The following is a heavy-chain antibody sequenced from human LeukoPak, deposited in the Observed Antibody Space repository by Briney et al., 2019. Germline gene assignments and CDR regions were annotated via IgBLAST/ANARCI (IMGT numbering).Heavy chain of an antibody. CDR2: IYYSGST. CDR1: GGSISSYY. CDR3: PRGATYYDSWSGFHQTHNWFDP. V-gene: IGHV4-59*01. Sequence: ASETLSLTCTVSGGSISSYYWSWVRQPPGRGLEWIGYIYYSGSTNYNPSLKSRVTISVDTSKNHFSLKLSSVTAADTAVYYCPRGATYYDSWSGFHQTHNWFDPWGKGTLVTVSS. J-gene: IGHJ5*02. D-gene: IGHD3-3*01.